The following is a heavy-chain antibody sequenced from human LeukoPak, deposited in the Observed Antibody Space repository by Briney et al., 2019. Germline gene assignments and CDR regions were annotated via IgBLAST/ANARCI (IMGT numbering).Heavy chain of an antibody. D-gene: IGHD3-10*01. CDR2: IDHSGNT. CDR3: ARGRKGITMIRGVMKYNYYGMDV. V-gene: IGHV4-34*01. CDR1: GGSFSGYF. J-gene: IGHJ6*02. Sequence: PSETLSLTCAVYGGSFSGYFWNWIRQPPGKGLEWLGEIDHSGNTNYNPSLKSRVTISVDTSKNQFSLKVTSVTAADTAVYYCARGRKGITMIRGVMKYNYYGMDVWGQGTTVIVSS.